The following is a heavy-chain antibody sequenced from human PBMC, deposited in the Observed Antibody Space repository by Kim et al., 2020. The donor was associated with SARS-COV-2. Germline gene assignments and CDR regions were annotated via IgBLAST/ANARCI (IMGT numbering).Heavy chain of an antibody. V-gene: IGHV6-1*01. CDR3: ARDLYSSGWYRLDY. D-gene: IGHD6-19*01. J-gene: IGHJ4*02. Sequence: GVSVKSRITINPDTSKNQFSLQLNSVTPEDTAVYYCARDLYSSGWYRLDYWGQGTLVTVSS.